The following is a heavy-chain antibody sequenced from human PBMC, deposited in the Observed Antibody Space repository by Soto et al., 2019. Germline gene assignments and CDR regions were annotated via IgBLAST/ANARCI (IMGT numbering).Heavy chain of an antibody. CDR1: GGSISSYY. D-gene: IGHD2-2*01. J-gene: IGHJ4*02. CDR2: IYYSGST. V-gene: IGHV4-59*08. Sequence: PSETLSLTCTVSGGSISSYYWSWIRQPPGKGLEWIGYIYYSGSTNYNPSLKSRVTISVDTSKNQFSLKLSSVTAADTAVYYCARLLRYCSSTSCLAFDYWGQGTLVTVS. CDR3: ARLLRYCSSTSCLAFDY.